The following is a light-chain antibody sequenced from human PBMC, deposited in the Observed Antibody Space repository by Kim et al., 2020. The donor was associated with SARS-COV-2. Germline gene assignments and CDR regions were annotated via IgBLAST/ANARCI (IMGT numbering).Light chain of an antibody. CDR3: QQYYSTPYT. Sequence: RATINCKSSQSVLYSSINKNYLAWYQQKPGQPPKLLIYWASTRESGVPDRFSGSGSGTDFTLTISSLQAEDVAVYYCQQYYSTPYTFGQGTKLEI. CDR2: WAS. J-gene: IGKJ2*01. V-gene: IGKV4-1*01. CDR1: QSVLYSSINKNY.